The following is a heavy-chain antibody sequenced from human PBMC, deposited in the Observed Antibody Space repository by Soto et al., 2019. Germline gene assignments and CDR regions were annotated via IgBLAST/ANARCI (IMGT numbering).Heavy chain of an antibody. V-gene: IGHV4-4*02. Sequence: SETLSLTCVVSGGSISTSNWWTWVRQPPGKGLEWIAEIHHSGSTNYSPSLKSRVVISIDKSKNQFSLKLNSVTAADTAEYYCARAGEVAGRYYHYVMAVRGQRTTVTVS. CDR2: IHHSGST. D-gene: IGHD6-19*01. CDR3: ARAGEVAGRYYHYVMAV. CDR1: GGSISTSNW. J-gene: IGHJ6*02.